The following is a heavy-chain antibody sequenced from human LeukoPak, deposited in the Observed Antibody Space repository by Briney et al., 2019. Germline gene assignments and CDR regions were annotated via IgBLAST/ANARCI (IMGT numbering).Heavy chain of an antibody. Sequence: KPSETLSLTCTVSGGSISGYYWSWIRQPPGKGLEWIGYIYYSGNTNYNPSLKSRVTISVDTSKNQFSLKLSSVTAADTAVYYCARAQYSYGYPFDYWGQGTLVTVSS. CDR2: IYYSGNT. D-gene: IGHD5-18*01. CDR1: GGSISGYY. V-gene: IGHV4-59*01. J-gene: IGHJ4*02. CDR3: ARAQYSYGYPFDY.